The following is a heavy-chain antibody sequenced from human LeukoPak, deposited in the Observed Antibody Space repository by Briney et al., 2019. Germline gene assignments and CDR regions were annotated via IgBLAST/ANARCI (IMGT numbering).Heavy chain of an antibody. V-gene: IGHV3-15*01. J-gene: IGHJ4*01. CDR3: TTDHFSGWYDYYFDY. CDR1: GFTFSNAW. D-gene: IGHD6-19*01. Sequence: GGSLRLSCAASGFTFSNAWMSWVRQAPGKGLEWVGRIKSKTDGGTTDYAAPVKGRFTISRDDSKNTLYLQMNSLKTEDTAVYYCTTDHFSGWYDYYFDYWGHGTLVTVSS. CDR2: IKSKTDGGTT.